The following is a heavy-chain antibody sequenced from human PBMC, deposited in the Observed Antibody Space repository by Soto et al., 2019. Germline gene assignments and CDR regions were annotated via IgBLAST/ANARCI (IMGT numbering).Heavy chain of an antibody. D-gene: IGHD6-19*01. V-gene: IGHV3-33*01. CDR1: GFTFSSYG. Sequence: QVQLVESGGGVVQPGRSLRLSCAASGFTFSSYGMHWVRQAPGKGLEWVAVIWYDGSNKYYADSVKGRFTISRDNSKNTLYLQRNSLRAEDTAVYYGARDRKSSGWKLFDYWGQGTLVTVSS. CDR2: IWYDGSNK. J-gene: IGHJ4*02. CDR3: ARDRKSSGWKLFDY.